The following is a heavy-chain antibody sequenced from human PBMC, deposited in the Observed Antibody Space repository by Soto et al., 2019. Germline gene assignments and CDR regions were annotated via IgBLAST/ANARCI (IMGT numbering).Heavy chain of an antibody. J-gene: IGHJ6*02. CDR1: GYTFTSYG. D-gene: IGHD6-6*01. CDR3: ARDVPEYSSSYGMDV. V-gene: IGHV1-18*04. Sequence: GASVKVSCKASGYTFTSYGISWVRQAPGQGLEWMGWISAYNGNTNYAQKLQGRVTMTTDTSTSTAYMELRSLRSDDTAVYYCARDVPEYSSSYGMDVWGQGTTVTVSS. CDR2: ISAYNGNT.